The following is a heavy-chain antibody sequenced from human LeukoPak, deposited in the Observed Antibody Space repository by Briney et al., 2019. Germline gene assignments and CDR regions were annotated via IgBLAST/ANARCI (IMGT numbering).Heavy chain of an antibody. CDR1: GYTFIAYY. CDR3: ARDGRGSRSSSFDP. J-gene: IGHJ5*02. CDR2: MNPKSGDT. D-gene: IGHD3-10*01. Sequence: ASVKVSCKASGYTFIAYYMHWVRQATGQGLEWMGWMNPKSGDTGYSQKFQGRVFITRDTSINTPYMELSSLGSDDTAVYYCARDGRGSRSSSFDPWGQGTLVIVSS. V-gene: IGHV1-8*03.